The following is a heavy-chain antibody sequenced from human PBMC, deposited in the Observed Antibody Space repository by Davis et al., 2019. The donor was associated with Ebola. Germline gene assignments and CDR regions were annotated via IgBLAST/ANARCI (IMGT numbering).Heavy chain of an antibody. V-gene: IGHV3-48*02. Sequence: PGGSLRLSCAASGFTFSSYTMNWVRQAPGKGLAWVSYISTSSSIMYYADPVKGRFTVSRDNANNSLYLQMNSLRDEDTAVYYCARGWELRNTVFDYWGQGTLVTVSS. CDR3: ARGWELRNTVFDY. D-gene: IGHD1-26*01. CDR1: GFTFSSYT. J-gene: IGHJ4*02. CDR2: ISTSSSIM.